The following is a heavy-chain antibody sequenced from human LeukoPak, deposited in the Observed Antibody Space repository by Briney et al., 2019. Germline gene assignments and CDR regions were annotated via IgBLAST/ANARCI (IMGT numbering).Heavy chain of an antibody. CDR1: GDSISTYY. CDR3: ARQMGDGGYYYYYYMDV. V-gene: IGHV4-59*08. D-gene: IGHD3-16*01. J-gene: IGHJ6*03. CDR2: IYHSGST. Sequence: SETLSLTCTVSGDSISTYYWSWIRQSPGKGLEWIGYIYHSGSTKYNPSLKSRVTISVDTSKNQFSLKLSSVTAADTAVYYCARQMGDGGYYYYYYMDVWGKGTTVTISS.